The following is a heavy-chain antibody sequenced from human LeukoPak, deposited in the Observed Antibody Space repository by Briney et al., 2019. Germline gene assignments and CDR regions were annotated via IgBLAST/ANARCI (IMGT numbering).Heavy chain of an antibody. Sequence: GGSLRLSCAASGYTFTSYYMHWVRQAPGQGLEWMGIINPSGGSTSYAQKFQGRVTMTRDTSTSTVYMELSSLRSEDTAVYYCARARGGGYDFWSGYYSFDYWGQGTLVTVSS. CDR1: GYTFTSYY. J-gene: IGHJ4*02. D-gene: IGHD3-3*01. CDR3: ARARGGGYDFWSGYYSFDY. V-gene: IGHV1-46*01. CDR2: INPSGGST.